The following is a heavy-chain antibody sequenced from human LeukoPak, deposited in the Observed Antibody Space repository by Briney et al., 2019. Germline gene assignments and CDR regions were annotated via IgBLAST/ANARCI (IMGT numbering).Heavy chain of an antibody. Sequence: GGSLRLSCAGSGFTFSGYSLNWVRQAPGKGLEWVSSITSSGSSMYYADSVKGRFSISRDNAESSVYLQMNSLRVDDTGLYYCTRDIDDVLTGDDAFDVWGQGTVVTVSS. J-gene: IGHJ3*01. CDR3: TRDIDDVLTGDDAFDV. CDR2: ITSSGSSM. D-gene: IGHD3-9*01. V-gene: IGHV3-21*03. CDR1: GFTFSGYS.